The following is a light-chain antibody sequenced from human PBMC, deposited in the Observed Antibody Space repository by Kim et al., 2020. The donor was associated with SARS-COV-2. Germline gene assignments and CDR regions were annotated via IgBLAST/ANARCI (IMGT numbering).Light chain of an antibody. J-gene: IGKJ2*01. Sequence: SASVGDRVTITCQASQDISNYLNWYQEKPGKAPKLLIYEASNLETGVPSRFSGSGSGTDFTFTISSLQPEDIATYYCQQYDNRPYTFGQGTKLEI. V-gene: IGKV1-33*01. CDR1: QDISNY. CDR2: EAS. CDR3: QQYDNRPYT.